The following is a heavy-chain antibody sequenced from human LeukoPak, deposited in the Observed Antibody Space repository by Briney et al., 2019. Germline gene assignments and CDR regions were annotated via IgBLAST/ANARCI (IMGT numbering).Heavy chain of an antibody. J-gene: IGHJ5*02. D-gene: IGHD2-15*01. CDR3: AKITRGYCSGGSCYLWFDP. Sequence: GGSLILSCAASGFTFSSYAMSWVRQAPGKGLEWVSAISGSGGSTYYADSVKGRFTISRDNSKNTLYLQMNSLRAEDTAVYYCAKITRGYCSGGSCYLWFDPWGQGTLVTVSS. V-gene: IGHV3-23*01. CDR2: ISGSGGST. CDR1: GFTFSSYA.